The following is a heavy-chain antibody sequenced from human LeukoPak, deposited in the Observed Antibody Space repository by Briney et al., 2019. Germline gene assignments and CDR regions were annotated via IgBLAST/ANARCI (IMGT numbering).Heavy chain of an antibody. V-gene: IGHV3-48*03. D-gene: IGHD6-19*01. CDR3: ARDLIMGSGSLDY. Sequence: GGSLRLSCVASGFTFSSYEMNWVRQAPGKGLEWVSYISSSGSTIYYADSVKGRFTISRDNAKNSLYLQMNSLRAEDTAVYYCARDLIMGSGSLDYWGQGTLVTVSS. CDR2: ISSSGSTI. CDR1: GFTFSSYE. J-gene: IGHJ4*02.